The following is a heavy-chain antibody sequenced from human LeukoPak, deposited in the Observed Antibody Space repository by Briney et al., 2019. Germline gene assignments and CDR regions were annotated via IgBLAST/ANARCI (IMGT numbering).Heavy chain of an antibody. CDR1: GFTFDDFA. CDR3: AKVKGGLGPGTYFDY. V-gene: IGHV3-9*01. CDR2: ISWNSYNI. D-gene: IGHD1-7*01. J-gene: IGHJ4*02. Sequence: GRSLRLSCAASGFTFDDFAMHWVRQAPGKGLEWVSGISWNSYNIGYADSVKGRFTISRDNAKNSLYLQMNSLTAEGTALYYCAKVKGGLGPGTYFDYWGQGTLVTVSS.